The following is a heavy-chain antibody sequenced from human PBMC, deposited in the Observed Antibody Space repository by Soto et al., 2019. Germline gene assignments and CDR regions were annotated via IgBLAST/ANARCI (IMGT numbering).Heavy chain of an antibody. CDR3: ARGVAGPLHWFDP. CDR1: GYSFTSYA. Sequence: VSLKVSCNPPGYSFTSYAMHWVRQAPGQRLEWMGWINAGNGNTKYSQKFQGRVTITRDTSASTAYMELSSLRSEDTAVYYCARGVAGPLHWFDPWGQGTLVTVSS. CDR2: INAGNGNT. V-gene: IGHV1-3*01. J-gene: IGHJ5*02. D-gene: IGHD6-19*01.